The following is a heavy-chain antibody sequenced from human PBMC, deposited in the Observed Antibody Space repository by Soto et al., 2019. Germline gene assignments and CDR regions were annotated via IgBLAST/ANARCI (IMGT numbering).Heavy chain of an antibody. V-gene: IGHV3-74*01. CDR2: INSDGSST. CDR1: GFTFSSYW. D-gene: IGHD2-15*01. Sequence: EVQLVESGGGLVQPGGSLRLSCAASGFTFSSYWMHWVRQAPGKGLVWVSRINSDGSSTTYADSVKGRFTISRDNAKNTLYLQLNSLRAEDTAVYYCARDRGYCSGGSCYVAGYWGQGTLVTVSS. CDR3: ARDRGYCSGGSCYVAGY. J-gene: IGHJ4*02.